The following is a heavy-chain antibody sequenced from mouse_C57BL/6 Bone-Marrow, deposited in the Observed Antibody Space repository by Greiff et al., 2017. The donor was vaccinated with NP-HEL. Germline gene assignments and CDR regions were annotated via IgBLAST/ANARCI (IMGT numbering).Heavy chain of an antibody. CDR3: ARAIYYYGSSG. Sequence: DVQLQESGPGLVKPSQSLSLTCSVTGYSITSGYYWNWIRQFPGNKLEWMGYISYDGSNNYNPSLKNRISITRDTSKNQFFLKVNAVTTEDTATYYCARAIYYYGSSGWGKGTTLTVAS. V-gene: IGHV3-6*01. D-gene: IGHD1-1*01. CDR2: ISYDGSN. J-gene: IGHJ2*01. CDR1: GYSITSGYY.